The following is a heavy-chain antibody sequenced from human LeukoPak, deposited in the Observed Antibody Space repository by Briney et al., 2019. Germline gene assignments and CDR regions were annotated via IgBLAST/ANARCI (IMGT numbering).Heavy chain of an antibody. D-gene: IGHD3-16*01. V-gene: IGHV3-7*03. CDR1: GFAFNSQT. CDR3: VRGNPFGEY. Sequence: RGSLRLSCAASGFAFNSQTMSWVRQAPGKGLEWVANIKEDESEKYYVDSVKGRFTISRDNAKNSLYLQMNSLRVEDTAVYYCVRGNPFGEYWGQGTLVTVSS. CDR2: IKEDESEK. J-gene: IGHJ4*02.